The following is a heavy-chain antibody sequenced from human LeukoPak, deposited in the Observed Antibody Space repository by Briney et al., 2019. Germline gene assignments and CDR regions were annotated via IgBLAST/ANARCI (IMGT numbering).Heavy chain of an antibody. V-gene: IGHV4-39*07. Sequence: SETLSLTCTVSDGSISSGTYYWAWIRQPPGKGLEWIGSIYYSGSTYYNPSLKSRVTMSVDTPKDQFSLKLSSVTAADTAVYYCAGPSGSSWYAYYFDPWGQGSLVTVSS. CDR3: AGPSGSSWYAYYFDP. D-gene: IGHD6-13*01. CDR1: DGSISSGTYY. CDR2: IYYSGST. J-gene: IGHJ5*02.